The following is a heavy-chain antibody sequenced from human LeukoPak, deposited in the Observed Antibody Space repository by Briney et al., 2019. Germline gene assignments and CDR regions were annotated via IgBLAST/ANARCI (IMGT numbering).Heavy chain of an antibody. D-gene: IGHD2-2*01. Sequence: SETLSLTCTVSGGSISSYYWSWIRQPAGKGLEWIGRIYTSGSTNYNPSLKSRVTMSVDTSKNQFSLKLSSVTAADTAVYYCARDRTVVPAAIGPTNWFDPWGQGTLVTVSS. CDR2: IYTSGST. J-gene: IGHJ5*02. V-gene: IGHV4-4*07. CDR3: ARDRTVVPAAIGPTNWFDP. CDR1: GGSISSYY.